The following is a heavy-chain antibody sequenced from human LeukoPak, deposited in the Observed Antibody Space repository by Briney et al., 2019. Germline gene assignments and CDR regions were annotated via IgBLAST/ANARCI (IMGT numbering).Heavy chain of an antibody. D-gene: IGHD5-18*01. V-gene: IGHV1-3*01. Sequence: ASVKVSCKASGYTFTSYAMHWGRQAPGQRLEWMGWINAGNGKTKYSQKFQGRVTITRDTSASTANMELSSLRSEDTDVYYCARLSGYSYGASYFDYWGQGTLVTVSS. CDR3: ARLSGYSYGASYFDY. CDR1: GYTFTSYA. CDR2: INAGNGKT. J-gene: IGHJ4*02.